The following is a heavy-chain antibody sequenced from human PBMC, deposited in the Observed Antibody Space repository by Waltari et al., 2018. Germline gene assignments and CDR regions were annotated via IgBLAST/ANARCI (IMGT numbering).Heavy chain of an antibody. CDR1: TFKFETRFRHSA. J-gene: IGHJ5*02. V-gene: IGHV3-23*04. CDR2: ITGSGNKT. CDR3: VKDGYEFWSGYYNA. D-gene: IGHD3-3*01. Sequence: EVRLVQSGGGLVQPGGSMRPSCWASTFKFETRFRHSAMTWVRQAPGEGLDGVAAITGSGNKTYYADSVKGRFTISRDNSQDTVFLGMTNVKAEDTAVYFCVKDGYEFWSGYYNAWGQGTVVAVSS.